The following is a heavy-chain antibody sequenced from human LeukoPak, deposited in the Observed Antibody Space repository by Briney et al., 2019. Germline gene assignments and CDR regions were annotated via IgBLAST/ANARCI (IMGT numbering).Heavy chain of an antibody. Sequence: ASVKVSCKASGYTFTGYYIHWVRQAPGQGLEWMGWINPNSGATNYAQKFQGRVTMTRDTSISTAYMELSRLRSDDTAVYYCATLGDGYTNDAFDIWGQGTMVTVSS. CDR3: ATLGDGYTNDAFDI. D-gene: IGHD5-24*01. CDR1: GYTFTGYY. J-gene: IGHJ3*02. V-gene: IGHV1-2*02. CDR2: INPNSGAT.